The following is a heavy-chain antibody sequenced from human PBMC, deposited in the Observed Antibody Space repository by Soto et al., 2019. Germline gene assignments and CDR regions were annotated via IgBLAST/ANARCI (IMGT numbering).Heavy chain of an antibody. CDR2: IYSGGST. CDR1: VFTVISNY. D-gene: IGHD3-10*01. V-gene: IGHV3-53*01. CDR3: ASLMIGFGGLRY. J-gene: IGHJ4*02. Sequence: GGSLRLSCASSVFTVISNYMSWVRQAPGKGLEWVSVIYSGGSTYYADSVKGRFTISRDNSKNTLYLQMNSLRAEDTAVYYCASLMIGFGGLRYWGQGTLVTVSS.